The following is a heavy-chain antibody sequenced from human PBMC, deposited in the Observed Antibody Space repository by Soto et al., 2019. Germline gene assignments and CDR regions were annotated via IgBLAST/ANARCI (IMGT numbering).Heavy chain of an antibody. D-gene: IGHD6-25*01. CDR2: ISGSGGST. Sequence: EVQLLESGGGLVQPGGSLRLSCAASGFTFSSYAMSWVRQAPGKGLEWVSAISGSGGSTYYGDSVKGRFTISRDNSKNTLYLQMNSLRAEDTAVYYCAKLGERLNGMDVWGQGTTVTVSS. J-gene: IGHJ6*02. CDR1: GFTFSSYA. CDR3: AKLGERLNGMDV. V-gene: IGHV3-23*01.